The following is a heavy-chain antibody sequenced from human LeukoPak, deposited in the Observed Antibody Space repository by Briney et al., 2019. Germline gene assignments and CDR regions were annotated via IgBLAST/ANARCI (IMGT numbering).Heavy chain of an antibody. Sequence: ASVKVSCKASGYTFTGYYMHWVRQAPGQGLEWMGWINPNSGGTNYAQKFQGRVIMTRDTSISTAYMELSRLRSDDTAVYYCASYSSGRKNYFDYWGQGTLVTVSS. V-gene: IGHV1-2*02. CDR2: INPNSGGT. CDR1: GYTFTGYY. CDR3: ASYSSGRKNYFDY. D-gene: IGHD6-19*01. J-gene: IGHJ4*02.